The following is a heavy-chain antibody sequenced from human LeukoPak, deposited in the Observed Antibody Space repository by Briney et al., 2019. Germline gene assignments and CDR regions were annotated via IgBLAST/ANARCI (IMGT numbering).Heavy chain of an antibody. CDR3: ARPFKDTTVTSGFDY. Sequence: PSETLSLTCAVSGYSISSGYYWGWIRQPPREGPGWIGSIHHSGTTYYNPSLKSRVAISVDTSKNQFSLNLSSVTAADTAVYYCARPFKDTTVTSGFDYWGQGTLVTVSS. CDR2: IHHSGTT. CDR1: GYSISSGYY. V-gene: IGHV4-38-2*01. J-gene: IGHJ4*02. D-gene: IGHD4-17*01.